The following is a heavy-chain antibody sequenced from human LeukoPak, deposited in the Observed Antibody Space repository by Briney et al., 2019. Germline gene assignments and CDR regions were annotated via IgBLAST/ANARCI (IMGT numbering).Heavy chain of an antibody. CDR3: ARGTDGTTGTTERAFDI. V-gene: IGHV1-8*01. Sequence: ASVTVSCKASGYTFTSYDINWVRQATGQGLEWMGWMNPNSGNTGYAQKFQGRVTMTRNTSISTAYMELSSLRSEDTAVYYCARGTDGTTGTTERAFDIWGQGTMVTVSS. CDR2: MNPNSGNT. D-gene: IGHD1-1*01. J-gene: IGHJ3*02. CDR1: GYTFTSYD.